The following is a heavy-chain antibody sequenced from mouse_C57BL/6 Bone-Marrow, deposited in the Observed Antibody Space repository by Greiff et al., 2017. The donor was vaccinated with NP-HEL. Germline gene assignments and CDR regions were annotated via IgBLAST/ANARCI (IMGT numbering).Heavy chain of an antibody. V-gene: IGHV14-2*01. Sequence: EVKLQQSGAELVKPGASVKLSCTASGFNIQDYYMHWVKQRTEQGLEWIGRIDPEDGETKYAPKFQGKATITADTSSNTAYLQLSSLTSEDTAVYYCAREGGGNPSWCAYWGQGTLVTVSA. D-gene: IGHD2-1*01. CDR1: GFNIQDYY. J-gene: IGHJ3*01. CDR3: AREGGGNPSWCAY. CDR2: IDPEDGET.